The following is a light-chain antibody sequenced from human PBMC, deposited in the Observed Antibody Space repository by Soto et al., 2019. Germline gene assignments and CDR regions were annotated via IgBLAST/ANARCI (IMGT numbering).Light chain of an antibody. CDR1: SGDIGSYNR. J-gene: IGLJ3*02. Sequence: QSGLTQPASVSGSPGQSITISCTGTSGDIGSYNRVSWYQQHPGTAPKLLIYAHTNRPSGVPDRFSASTSGTSASLAITGLQAEDEADYYCQSYDSTLSGSRVFGGGTKVTVL. V-gene: IGLV2-14*03. CDR2: AHT. CDR3: QSYDSTLSGSRV.